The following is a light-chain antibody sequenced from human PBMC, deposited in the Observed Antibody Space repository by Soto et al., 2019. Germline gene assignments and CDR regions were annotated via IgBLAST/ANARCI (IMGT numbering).Light chain of an antibody. CDR3: QQYGSTPVT. CDR2: GAG. V-gene: IGKV3-20*01. CDR1: QSVTSSY. J-gene: IGKJ1*01. Sequence: MKQSPATLSVKQGERATLSCRASQSVTSSYLAWYQQKPGQAPRLLIYGAGSRATGIPDRFSGSGSGTDFILTISRLEPEDFAVYYCQQYGSTPVTFGQGTIVDVK.